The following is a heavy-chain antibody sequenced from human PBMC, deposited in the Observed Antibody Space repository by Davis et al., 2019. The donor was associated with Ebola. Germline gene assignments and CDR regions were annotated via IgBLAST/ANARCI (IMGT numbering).Heavy chain of an antibody. CDR1: GFTFSSYG. D-gene: IGHD3-3*02. V-gene: IGHV3-33*01. CDR3: ARVVHFWSGYYIGWFDP. CDR2: IWYDGSNK. J-gene: IGHJ5*02. Sequence: GGSLRLSCAASGFTFSSYGMHWVRQAPGKGLEWVAVIWYDGSNKYYADSVKGRFTIARDNSKNTLYLQMNSLRAEDTAVYYWARVVHFWSGYYIGWFDPWGQGTLVTVSS.